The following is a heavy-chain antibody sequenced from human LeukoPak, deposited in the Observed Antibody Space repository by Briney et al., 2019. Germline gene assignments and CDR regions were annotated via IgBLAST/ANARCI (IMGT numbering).Heavy chain of an antibody. V-gene: IGHV4-34*01. D-gene: IGHD3-22*01. CDR3: ARLIYYDSSGYLDY. J-gene: IGHJ4*02. CDR2: INYSGST. CDR1: GGSFSSYY. Sequence: SETLSLTCAVYGGSFSSYYWSWIRQSPGKGLEWIGKINYSGSTNYNPSLKSRVTISVDMSKNQSSLKLSSVTAADTAVYYCARLIYYDSSGYLDYWGQGSLVTVSS.